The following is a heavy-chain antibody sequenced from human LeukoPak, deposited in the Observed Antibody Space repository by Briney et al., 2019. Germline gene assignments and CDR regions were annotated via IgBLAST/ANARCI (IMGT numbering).Heavy chain of an antibody. CDR2: IYYSGST. V-gene: IGHV4-39*07. J-gene: IGHJ3*02. CDR1: GGSISSTIYY. Sequence: PSETLSLTCTVSGGSISSTIYYWGWIRQPPGTGLEWIGSIYYSGSTSYNPSLKSRVTISVDTSKNQFSLKLSSVTAADTAVYYCARDTYYDSSGPQLDIWGQGTMVTVSS. D-gene: IGHD3-22*01. CDR3: ARDTYYDSSGPQLDI.